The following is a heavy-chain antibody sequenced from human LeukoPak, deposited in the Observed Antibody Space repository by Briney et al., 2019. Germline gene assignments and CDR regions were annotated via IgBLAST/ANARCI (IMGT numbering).Heavy chain of an antibody. Sequence: SETLSLTCAVSGGSISSYYWSWIRQPAGKGLEWIGRIYTSGSTNYNPSLKSRVTMSVDTSKNQFSLKLSSVTAADTAVYYCARESPIKDWFDPWGQGTLVTVSS. J-gene: IGHJ5*02. CDR3: ARESPIKDWFDP. V-gene: IGHV4-4*07. D-gene: IGHD5-24*01. CDR1: GGSISSYY. CDR2: IYTSGST.